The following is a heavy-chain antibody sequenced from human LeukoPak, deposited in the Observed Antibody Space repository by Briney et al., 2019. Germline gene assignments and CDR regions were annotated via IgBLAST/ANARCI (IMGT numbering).Heavy chain of an antibody. J-gene: IGHJ5*02. D-gene: IGHD6-13*01. CDR3: ARGPAAAAFWFDP. CDR2: INHSGST. V-gene: IGHV4-34*01. Sequence: SETLSLSCAVYGGSFSGHYWSWIRQPPGKGLEWIGEINHSGSTNHNPSLKSRVTISVDTSKNQFSLKLSSVTAADTTVYYCARGPAAAAFWFDPWGQGTLVTVSS. CDR1: GGSFSGHY.